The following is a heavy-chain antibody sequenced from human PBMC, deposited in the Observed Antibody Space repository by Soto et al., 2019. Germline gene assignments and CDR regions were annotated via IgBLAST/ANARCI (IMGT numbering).Heavy chain of an antibody. CDR2: INPGGGSA. D-gene: IGHD6-19*01. V-gene: IGHV1-46*01. CDR3: ARDTSGWSLNGLDV. CDR1: GSAITRYY. Sequence: QVDLVQSGAEVKKPGASVTISCKASGSAITRYYIHWVRQAPGRGFEWMGIINPGGGSASYAQKFQDRVTIDKDTSTGTVYMELRSLRTEDTAVYYCARDTSGWSLNGLDVWGQGTTVNVSS. J-gene: IGHJ6*02.